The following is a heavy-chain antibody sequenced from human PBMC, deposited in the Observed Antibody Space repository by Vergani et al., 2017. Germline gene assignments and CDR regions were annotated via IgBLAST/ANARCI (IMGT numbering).Heavy chain of an antibody. V-gene: IGHV5-51*01. CDR3: ARSRYCSGGSCKRDAFDI. CDR2: IYPGDSDT. Sequence: EVQLVQSGAEVKKPGESLKISCKGSGYSFTSYWIGWVRQMPGKGLEWMGIIYPGDSDTRYSPSFQGQVTISADMSISTAYLQWSSLKASDTAMYYCARSRYCSGGSCKRDAFDIWGQGTMVTVSS. J-gene: IGHJ3*02. CDR1: GYSFTSYW. D-gene: IGHD2-15*01.